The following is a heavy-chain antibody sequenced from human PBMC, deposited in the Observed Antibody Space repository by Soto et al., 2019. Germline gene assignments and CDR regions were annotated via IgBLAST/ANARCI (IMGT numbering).Heavy chain of an antibody. CDR2: LHYSGST. Sequence: SETLSLTCTVSGGSVNSGSYYWNWIRQPPGKGLEWIGFLHYSGSTFYNPSLKSRVTISLDTSKNHFSPKLSSVTAADTAVYFCATTWAVAGPFDPWGQGTLVTVSS. J-gene: IGHJ5*02. V-gene: IGHV4-61*03. D-gene: IGHD2-15*01. CDR1: GGSVNSGSYY. CDR3: ATTWAVAGPFDP.